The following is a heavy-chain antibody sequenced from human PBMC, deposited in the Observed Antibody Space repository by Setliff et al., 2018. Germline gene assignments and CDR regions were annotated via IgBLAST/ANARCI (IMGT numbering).Heavy chain of an antibody. CDR1: GGTLTTFTTYS. V-gene: IGHV1-69*16. D-gene: IGHD3-22*01. J-gene: IGHJ6*03. Sequence: ASVKVSCKASGGTLTTFTTYSLIWVRQAPGQGLEWMGGIIPITGTTTYAQKFLGRVTITTDESTSTAYMELSSLRFEDTAVYYCAREGVDSRSSTDYRYYMDVWGKGTTVTVSS. CDR3: AREGVDSRSSTDYRYYMDV. CDR2: IIPITGTT.